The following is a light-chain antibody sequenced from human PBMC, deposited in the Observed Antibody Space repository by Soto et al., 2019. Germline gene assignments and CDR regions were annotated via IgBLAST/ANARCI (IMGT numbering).Light chain of an antibody. CDR3: RSFTSSSTDV. CDR2: EVS. V-gene: IGLV2-18*02. J-gene: IGLJ1*01. CDR1: SSDVSSYNR. Sequence: QSALTQPPSVSGSPGQSVTISCTGTSSDVSSYNRVSWYQQPPGTAPKLMIYEVSNRPSGVPDRFSGSKSGNTASLTISGLQAEDEADYYCRSFTSSSTDVFGSGTKLTVL.